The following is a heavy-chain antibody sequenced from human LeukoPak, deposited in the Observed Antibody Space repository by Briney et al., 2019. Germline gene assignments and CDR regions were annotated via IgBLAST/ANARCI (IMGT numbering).Heavy chain of an antibody. J-gene: IGHJ6*03. CDR1: GGTFSSYA. D-gene: IGHD3-3*01. V-gene: IGHV1-69*05. Sequence: ASVKVSCKASGGTFSSYAISWVQQAPGQGLEWMGGIIPIFGTANYAQKFQGRVTITTDESTSTAYMELSSLRSEDTAVYYCARGLMDYDFWSGHWYYYYYYMDVWGKGTTVTVSS. CDR2: IIPIFGTA. CDR3: ARGLMDYDFWSGHWYYYYYYMDV.